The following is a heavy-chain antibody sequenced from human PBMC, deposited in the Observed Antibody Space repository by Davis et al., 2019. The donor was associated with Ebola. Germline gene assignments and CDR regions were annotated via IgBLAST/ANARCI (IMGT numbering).Heavy chain of an antibody. Sequence: ASVKVSCKASGYTFTSYGISWVRQAPGQALEWMGWISAYNGNTNYAQKFQGRVTMTRDTSISTAYMELSRLRSDDTAVYYCARAGYYYDSSGYQTNTDYWGQGTLVTVSS. V-gene: IGHV1-18*04. J-gene: IGHJ4*02. CDR2: ISAYNGNT. CDR1: GYTFTSYG. D-gene: IGHD3-22*01. CDR3: ARAGYYYDSSGYQTNTDY.